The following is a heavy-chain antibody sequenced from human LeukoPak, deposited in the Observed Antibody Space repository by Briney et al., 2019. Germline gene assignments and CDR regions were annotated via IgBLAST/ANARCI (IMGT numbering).Heavy chain of an antibody. D-gene: IGHD5-24*01. CDR3: ARDSGYNVNDHDVNAFDI. CDR2: IFTSGST. V-gene: IGHV4-4*07. J-gene: IGHJ3*02. Sequence: SETLSLTCSVSSGSISNFHWSWIRQPAGKGLEWIGRIFTSGSTNYNPSLKSRVTMSVDTSKNQFSLKLSSVTAADTALYYCARDSGYNVNDHDVNAFDIWGQGTMVTISS. CDR1: SGSISNFH.